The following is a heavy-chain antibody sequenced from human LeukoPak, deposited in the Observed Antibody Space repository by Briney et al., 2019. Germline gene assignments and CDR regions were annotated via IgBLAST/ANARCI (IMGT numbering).Heavy chain of an antibody. CDR1: GYTFTGYY. D-gene: IGHD3-22*01. V-gene: IGHV1-46*01. J-gene: IGHJ4*02. CDR2: INPSGGST. CDR3: ARDPVHYYDSSRYWRY. Sequence: ASVKVSCKASGYTFTGYYMHWVRQAPGQGLEWMGIINPSGGSTSYAQKFQGRVTMTRDTSTSTVYMELSSLRSEDTAVYYCARDPVHYYDSSRYWRYWGQGTLVTVSS.